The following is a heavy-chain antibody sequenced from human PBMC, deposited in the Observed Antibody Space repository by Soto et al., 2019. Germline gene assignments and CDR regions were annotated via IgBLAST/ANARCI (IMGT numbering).Heavy chain of an antibody. CDR1: GYTFTSYG. D-gene: IGHD3-3*01. CDR3: ARDRRPSALRFLEWCWN. Sequence: AASVKVSCKASGYTFTSYGISWVRQAPGQGLEWMGWISAYNGNTNYAQKLQGRVTMTTDTSTSTAYMELRSLRSDDTAVYYCARDRRPSALRFLEWCWNWGQGTLVTVSS. J-gene: IGHJ4*02. V-gene: IGHV1-18*01. CDR2: ISAYNGNT.